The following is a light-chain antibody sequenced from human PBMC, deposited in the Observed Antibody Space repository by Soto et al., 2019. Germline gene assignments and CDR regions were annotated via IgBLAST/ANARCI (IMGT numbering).Light chain of an antibody. Sequence: EIVMTQSPATLSVSPGERATLSCRASQSVSSNLAWYQQKPGQAPRLLIYGASTRATGIPARFSGSGSGTEFTLTISSLQSEDFAVYYCQQYNNSPHTFGGGTKVEIK. CDR3: QQYNNSPHT. V-gene: IGKV3-15*01. CDR2: GAS. J-gene: IGKJ4*01. CDR1: QSVSSN.